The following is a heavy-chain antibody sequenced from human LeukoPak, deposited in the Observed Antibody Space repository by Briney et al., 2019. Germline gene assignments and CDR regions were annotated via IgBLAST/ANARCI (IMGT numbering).Heavy chain of an antibody. J-gene: IGHJ4*02. Sequence: SETLSLTCAVYGGSFGGYYWSWIRQPPGKGLEWIGEINHSGSTNYNPSLKSRVTISVDTSKNQFSLKLSSVTAADTAVYYCARDRHWTNDWVFDYWGQGTLVTVSS. CDR3: ARDRHWTNDWVFDY. CDR1: GGSFGGYY. CDR2: INHSGST. D-gene: IGHD1/OR15-1a*01. V-gene: IGHV4-34*01.